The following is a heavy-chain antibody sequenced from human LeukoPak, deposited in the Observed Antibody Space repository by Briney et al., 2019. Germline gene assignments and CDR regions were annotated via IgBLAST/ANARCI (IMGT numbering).Heavy chain of an antibody. J-gene: IGHJ3*02. CDR1: GGSISSGSYF. Sequence: SQTLSLTCTVSGGSISSGSYFWNWIRQPAGKGLEWFGRIYTSGSTDYNPSLKSRVTISLDTSKNQFSLKLSSVTAADTAVYYCARGGYYDSSCSRDAFDIWGQGTMVTVSS. CDR3: ARGGYYDSSCSRDAFDI. V-gene: IGHV4-61*02. CDR2: IYTSGST. D-gene: IGHD3-22*01.